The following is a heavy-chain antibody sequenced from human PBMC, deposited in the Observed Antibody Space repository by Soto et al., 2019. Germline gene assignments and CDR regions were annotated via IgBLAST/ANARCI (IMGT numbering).Heavy chain of an antibody. D-gene: IGHD3-10*01. Sequence: XESLTISCKGSGYSFTSYWISWVRQMTGKGLEWMGRIDPSDSYTNYSPSFQGHVTISADKSISTAYLQWSSLKASDTAMYYCASSRNYYGSGSNDAFDIWGQGTMVTVSS. V-gene: IGHV5-10-1*01. J-gene: IGHJ3*02. CDR3: ASSRNYYGSGSNDAFDI. CDR1: GYSFTSYW. CDR2: IDPSDSYT.